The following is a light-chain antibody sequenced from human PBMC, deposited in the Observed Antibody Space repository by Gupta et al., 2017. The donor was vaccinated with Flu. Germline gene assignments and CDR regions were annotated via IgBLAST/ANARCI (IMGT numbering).Light chain of an antibody. J-gene: IGKJ2*01. CDR2: AAS. Sequence: DIQMTQSPSSLSVSVGDRVTITCRASQNIFSYLNWYQQKPGRAPKLLIYAASNLQTGVPSRFSGSGSGTDFTLTISSLHFEDFANYSCQQNYGVPTFGQGTKLQIK. V-gene: IGKV1-39*01. CDR1: QNIFSY. CDR3: QQNYGVPT.